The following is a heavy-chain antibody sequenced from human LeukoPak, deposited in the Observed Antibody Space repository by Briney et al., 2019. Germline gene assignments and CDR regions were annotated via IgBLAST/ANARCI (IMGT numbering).Heavy chain of an antibody. D-gene: IGHD2-15*01. CDR1: GGSISTSY. J-gene: IGHJ3*02. CDR2: ISYTGNT. CDR3: AREPRHCSGATCYMIRAFDI. V-gene: IGHV4-59*01. Sequence: SETLCLTCSVSGGSISTSYWNWIRQPPGKGLEWIGYISYTGNTNYNPSLRGRVTISVDTSRSQLSLNLSSVTAADTAVYYCAREPRHCSGATCYMIRAFDIWGQGTMVTVSS.